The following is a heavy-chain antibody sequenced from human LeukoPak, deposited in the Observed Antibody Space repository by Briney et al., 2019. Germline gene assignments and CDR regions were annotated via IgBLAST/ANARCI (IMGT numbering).Heavy chain of an antibody. D-gene: IGHD3-22*01. J-gene: IGHJ4*02. Sequence: PSETLSLTCTVSGYSISSVYDWGWIRQPPGKGLEWIGSMYHSGSTNYNPSLKSRVTISVDTSKNRFFLKLSSVTAADTAVYYCARSGYYDSSGYFDYWGQGTLVTVSS. V-gene: IGHV4-38-2*02. CDR2: MYHSGST. CDR3: ARSGYYDSSGYFDY. CDR1: GYSISSVYD.